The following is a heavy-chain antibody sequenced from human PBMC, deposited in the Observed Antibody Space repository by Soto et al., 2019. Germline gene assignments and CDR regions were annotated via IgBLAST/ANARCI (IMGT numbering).Heavy chain of an antibody. D-gene: IGHD3-3*01. CDR2: IYYSGST. V-gene: IGHV4-59*01. CDR3: ARAPLRFLGPPNPDSYMEV. Sequence: SETLSLTCTVSGGSISSYYWSWIRQPPGKGLEWIGYIYYSGSTNYNPSLKSRVTISVDTSKNQFSLKLSSVTAADTAVYYCARAPLRFLGPPNPDSYMEVWGKGTRVTVPS. CDR1: GGSISSYY. J-gene: IGHJ6*03.